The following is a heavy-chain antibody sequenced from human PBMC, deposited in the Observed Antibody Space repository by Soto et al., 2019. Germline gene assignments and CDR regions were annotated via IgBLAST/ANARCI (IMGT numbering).Heavy chain of an antibody. D-gene: IGHD3-16*01. J-gene: IGHJ4*02. Sequence: GVLRLSCAASGFTFSRYGMHWVRQAPGKGLEWVAFIWHDGGNKFYAESVKGRFTISRDNSKNTLYLQMTSLSAEDTAMYYCARDGDVNTGFGKDYWGQGTLVTVSS. CDR1: GFTFSRYG. CDR3: ARDGDVNTGFGKDY. V-gene: IGHV3-33*01. CDR2: IWHDGGNK.